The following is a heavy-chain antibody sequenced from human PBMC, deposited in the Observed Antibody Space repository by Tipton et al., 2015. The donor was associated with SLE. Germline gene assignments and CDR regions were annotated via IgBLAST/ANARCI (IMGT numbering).Heavy chain of an antibody. CDR1: GDSISGHY. V-gene: IGHV4-59*11. D-gene: IGHD3-22*01. J-gene: IGHJ5*02. Sequence: TLSLTCSVSGDSISGHYWSWFRQPPGKGLEWIGYIYYSGNTQYNPSLKSRVTISLDTSRTQFSLKLSSVTAADTAVYYCARDGRGYCDNSGWSEYPWFDPWGQGTLVTVSS. CDR2: IYYSGNT. CDR3: ARDGRGYCDNSGWSEYPWFDP.